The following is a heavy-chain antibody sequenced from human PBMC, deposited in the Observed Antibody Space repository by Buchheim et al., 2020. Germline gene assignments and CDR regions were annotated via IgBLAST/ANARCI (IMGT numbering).Heavy chain of an antibody. CDR3: ARHSQRFCSGGSCPYYFDY. J-gene: IGHJ4*02. Sequence: QVQLQESGPGLVKPSETLSLTCTVSGGSINNYYWSWVRQPPGKGLDWIGYIYDSGDTKYNPSLKSRVTISVDTSKNQFSLKLRSVTAADTAMYYCARHSQRFCSGGSCPYYFDYWGQGAL. D-gene: IGHD2-15*01. CDR1: GGSINNYY. CDR2: IYDSGDT. V-gene: IGHV4-59*08.